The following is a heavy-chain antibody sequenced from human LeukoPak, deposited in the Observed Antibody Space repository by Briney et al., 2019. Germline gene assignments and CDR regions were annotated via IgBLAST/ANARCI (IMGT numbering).Heavy chain of an antibody. CDR1: GFTVSSNY. CDR3: GRDRHLALYY. D-gene: IGHD5-12*01. J-gene: IGHJ4*02. CDR2: IYSGGST. V-gene: IGHV3-66*01. Sequence: QSGGSLRLSCAASGFTVSSNYMSWVRQAPGKGLEWVSVIYSGGSTYYADSVKGRFTISRDNSKNTLYLQMNSLRAEDTGVYYCGRDRHLALYYWGQGTLVTVSS.